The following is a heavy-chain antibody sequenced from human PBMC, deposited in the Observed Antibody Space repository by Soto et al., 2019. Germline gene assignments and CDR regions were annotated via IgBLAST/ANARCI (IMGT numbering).Heavy chain of an antibody. CDR2: ISAYNGNT. Sequence: ASVKVSCKASGYSFTSYGISWVRHAPGQGLEWMGWISAYNGNTNYAQKLRGRVSMTTGTCTSTAYMELGSLRSDDTAVYYCARGYDFWSGSHQIDYYYYYYYMDVWGKETTVTVSS. CDR3: ARGYDFWSGSHQIDYYYYYYYMDV. J-gene: IGHJ6*03. CDR1: GYSFTSYG. V-gene: IGHV1-18*01. D-gene: IGHD3-3*01.